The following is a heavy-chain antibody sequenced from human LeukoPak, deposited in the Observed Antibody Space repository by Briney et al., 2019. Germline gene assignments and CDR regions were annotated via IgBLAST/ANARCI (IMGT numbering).Heavy chain of an antibody. V-gene: IGHV3-7*01. J-gene: IGHJ3*02. CDR3: AREFCSGANCYPMGAFDM. CDR1: GFTFSSYW. CDR2: IEQDGSEK. D-gene: IGHD2-15*01. Sequence: GGSLRLSCAASGFTFSSYWMSWVRRAPGKGLEWVANIEQDGSEKYYVDFVKGRFTISRDNAKNSLYLQMNSLRAEDTAVHYCAREFCSGANCYPMGAFDMWGQGTMVTVSS.